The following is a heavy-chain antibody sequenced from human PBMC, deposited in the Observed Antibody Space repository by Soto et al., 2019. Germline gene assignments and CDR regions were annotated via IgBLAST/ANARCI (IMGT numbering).Heavy chain of an antibody. CDR1: GGTFSSYT. J-gene: IGHJ3*02. CDR2: IIPILGIA. V-gene: IGHV1-69*02. Sequence: GASVKVSCKASGGTFSSYTISWVRQAPGQGLEWMGRIIPILGIANYAQKFQGRVTITADKSTSTAYMELSSLRSEDTAVYYFASAFPPYDSSGYLFSPSDAFDIWGQGTMVTVS. CDR3: ASAFPPYDSSGYLFSPSDAFDI. D-gene: IGHD3-22*01.